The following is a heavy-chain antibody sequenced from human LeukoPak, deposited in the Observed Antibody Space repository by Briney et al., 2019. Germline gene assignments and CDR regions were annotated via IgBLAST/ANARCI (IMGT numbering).Heavy chain of an antibody. CDR3: AKVPLKGYNYGYYFDY. CDR1: GFTFDEYA. Sequence: PGGSLRLSCAASGFTFDEYAMHWVRQAPGKGLEWVSLISGDGGSTIYADSVKGRFTISRDNSKNSLYLRMNSLRTEDTALYYCAKVPLKGYNYGYYFDYWGQGTLVTVSS. J-gene: IGHJ4*02. CDR2: ISGDGGST. D-gene: IGHD5-18*01. V-gene: IGHV3-43*02.